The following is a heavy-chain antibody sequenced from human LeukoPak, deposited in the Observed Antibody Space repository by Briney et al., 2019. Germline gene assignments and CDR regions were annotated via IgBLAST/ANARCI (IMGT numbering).Heavy chain of an antibody. J-gene: IGHJ4*02. CDR3: AREPTYSSSWYTSCDY. V-gene: IGHV3-7*01. D-gene: IGHD6-13*01. CDR2: IKQDGSEK. CDR1: GFTFSSYW. Sequence: AGSLRLSCAASGFTFSSYWMSWVRQAPGKGLEWVANIKQDGSEKYYVDSVKGRFTISRDNAKNSLYLQMNSLRAEDTAVYYCAREPTYSSSWYTSCDYWGQGTLVTVSS.